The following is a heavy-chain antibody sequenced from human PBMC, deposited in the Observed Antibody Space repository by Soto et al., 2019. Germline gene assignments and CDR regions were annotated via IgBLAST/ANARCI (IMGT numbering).Heavy chain of an antibody. CDR1: GLTFSSYS. V-gene: IGHV3-21*01. D-gene: IGHD3-16*01. Sequence: GESLKISCAASGLTFSSYSMNWVRQAPGKGLEWVSSISSSDSYIYYADSVKGRFTISRDNAKNSLYLQMNSLRGEDTAVYYCARDTGAARPTFGRAFDIWGQGTMVTVSS. CDR3: ARDTGAARPTFGRAFDI. CDR2: ISSSDSYI. J-gene: IGHJ3*02.